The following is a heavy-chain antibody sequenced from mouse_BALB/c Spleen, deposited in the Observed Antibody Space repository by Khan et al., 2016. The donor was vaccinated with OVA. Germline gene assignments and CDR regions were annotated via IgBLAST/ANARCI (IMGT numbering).Heavy chain of an antibody. J-gene: IGHJ4*01. Sequence: QIQLVQSGPELKKPGETVRISCKASGYTFTTAGMQWVQKMPGKGLKWIGWINTHSGVPKYAEDFKGRFAFSLDTSANTAYLQIKNLKNEDTETDFCARGGAADYRNDGGAREYWGQGTSVNVSS. CDR2: INTHSGVP. V-gene: IGHV9-4*02. CDR1: GYTFTTAG. CDR3: ARGGAADYRNDGGAREY. D-gene: IGHD2-12*01.